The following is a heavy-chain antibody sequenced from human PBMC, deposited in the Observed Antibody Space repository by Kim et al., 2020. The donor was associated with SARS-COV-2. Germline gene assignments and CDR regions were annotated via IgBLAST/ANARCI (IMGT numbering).Heavy chain of an antibody. D-gene: IGHD1-1*01. Sequence: ADSVKGRLPVSRDNAKDSLYLQMNSLRAEDKAVYYCARAGIVVSGTDYFDYWGQGTLVAVSS. J-gene: IGHJ4*02. V-gene: IGHV3-48*03. CDR3: ARAGIVVSGTDYFDY.